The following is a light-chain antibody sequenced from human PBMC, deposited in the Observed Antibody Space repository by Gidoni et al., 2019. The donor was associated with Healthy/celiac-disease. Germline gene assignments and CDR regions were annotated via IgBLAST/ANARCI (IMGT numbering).Light chain of an antibody. CDR1: QSISSY. CDR2: AAS. V-gene: IGKV1-39*01. J-gene: IGKJ2*01. CDR3: QQSYSTPVT. Sequence: DLQMTQSPSSLSASVGDRVTITCRASQSISSYINWYQQKPGKAPKLLIYAASSLQSGVPSRFSCSGSGTDFTLTISSLQPEYFATYYCQQSYSTPVTFGQGTKLEIK.